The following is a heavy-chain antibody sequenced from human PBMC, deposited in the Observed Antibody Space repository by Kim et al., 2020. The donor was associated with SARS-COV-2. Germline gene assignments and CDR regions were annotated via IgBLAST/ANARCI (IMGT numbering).Heavy chain of an antibody. J-gene: IGHJ4*02. CDR2: IYYSGST. CDR3: ARADYCSGGSCYPDDY. V-gene: IGHV4-61*01. CDR1: GGSVSSGSYY. Sequence: SETLSLTCTVSGGSVSSGSYYWSWIRQPPGKGLEWIGYIYYSGSTNYNPSLKSRVTISVDTSKNQFSLKLSSVTAADTAVYYCARADYCSGGSCYPDDYWGQGTLVTVSS. D-gene: IGHD2-15*01.